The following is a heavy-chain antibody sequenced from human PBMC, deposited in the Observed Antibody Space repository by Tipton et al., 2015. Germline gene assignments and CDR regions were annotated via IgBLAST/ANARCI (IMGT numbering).Heavy chain of an antibody. D-gene: IGHD5-18*01. CDR2: TYYRSKWYN. J-gene: IGHJ4*02. CDR1: GDSVSSNSAA. Sequence: GLVKPSQTLSLTCAISGDSVSSNSAAWNWIRQSPSRGLEWLGRTYYRSKWYNDYAVSVKSRITINPDTSKNQFSLKLISVTAADTAVYHCARDSFGYYSFDSWGPGTLVTVSS. CDR3: ARDSFGYYSFDS. V-gene: IGHV6-1*01.